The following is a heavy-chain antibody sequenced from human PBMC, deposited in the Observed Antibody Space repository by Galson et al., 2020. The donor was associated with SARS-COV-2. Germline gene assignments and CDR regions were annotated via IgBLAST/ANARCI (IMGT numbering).Heavy chain of an antibody. CDR2: IWYDGSNK. D-gene: IGHD3-9*01. Sequence: GESLKISCAASGFTFSSYGMHWVRQAPGKGLEWVAVIWYDGSNKYYADSVKGRFTISRDNSKNTLYLQMNSLRAEDTAVYYCARDNYDILTGYLQEFPYWGQGTLVTVSS. J-gene: IGHJ4*02. CDR3: ARDNYDILTGYLQEFPY. CDR1: GFTFSSYG. V-gene: IGHV3-33*01.